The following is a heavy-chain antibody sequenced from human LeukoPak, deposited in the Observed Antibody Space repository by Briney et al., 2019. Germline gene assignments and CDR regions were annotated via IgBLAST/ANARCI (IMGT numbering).Heavy chain of an antibody. CDR2: IYYSGTT. Sequence: SETLSLTCAVYGDSFSGYYWSWIRQPPGKGLEWIGSIYYSGTTYYNLSLKSRVTISVDTSKNQFSLKLSSVTAADTAVYYCAGLPINSYDAFDIWGQGTMVTVSS. CDR1: GDSFSGYY. J-gene: IGHJ3*02. V-gene: IGHV4-39*01. CDR3: AGLPINSYDAFDI. D-gene: IGHD5-12*01.